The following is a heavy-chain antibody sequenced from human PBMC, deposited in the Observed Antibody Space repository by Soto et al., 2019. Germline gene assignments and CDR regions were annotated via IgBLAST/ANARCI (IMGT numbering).Heavy chain of an antibody. CDR2: IGIGSSTK. D-gene: IGHD5-18*01. J-gene: IGHJ4*02. CDR3: ARGYGRNFDY. Sequence: GGSLRLSCAASGFTFRNYGMNWVRQAPGKGLEWVSYIGIGSSTKYYADSVKGRFTISRDNAKNSLYLQMNSLRAEDTAVYYCARGYGRNFDYWGQGTLVTVSS. V-gene: IGHV3-48*01. CDR1: GFTFRNYG.